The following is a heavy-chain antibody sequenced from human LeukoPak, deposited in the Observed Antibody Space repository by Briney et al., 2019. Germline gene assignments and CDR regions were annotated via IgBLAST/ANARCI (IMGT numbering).Heavy chain of an antibody. D-gene: IGHD6-13*01. CDR3: ARETQETYTSSWVLYDSYTSTDA. CDR2: ISSSGST. V-gene: IGHV4-4*07. Sequence: PSETLSLTCTVSSGSYYWTWIRQPAGKGLEWIGQISSSGSTTYNPSLKSRVTISLDTSENYFSLKVKSVTAADTAVYYCARETQETYTSSWVLYDSYTSTDAWGKGTTVTVSS. J-gene: IGHJ6*03. CDR1: SGSYY.